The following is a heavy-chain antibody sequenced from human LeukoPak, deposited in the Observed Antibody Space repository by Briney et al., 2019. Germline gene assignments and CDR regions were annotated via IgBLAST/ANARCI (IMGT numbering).Heavy chain of an antibody. J-gene: IGHJ6*03. CDR2: IYYSGST. CDR1: GGSISSYY. D-gene: IGHD3-16*01. V-gene: IGHV4-59*01. Sequence: SETLSLTCTVSGGSISSYYWSWIRQPPGKGLEWIGYIYYSGSTNYNPSLKSRVTISVDTSKNQFSLKLSSVTAADTAVYYCARGSDYVYYYMDVWGKGTTVTISS. CDR3: ARGSDYVYYYMDV.